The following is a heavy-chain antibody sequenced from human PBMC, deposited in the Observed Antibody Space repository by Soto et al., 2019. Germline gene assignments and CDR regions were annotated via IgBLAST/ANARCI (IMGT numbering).Heavy chain of an antibody. J-gene: IGHJ5*02. CDR2: INTGNGNT. CDR3: ARAISGYVT. Sequence: QVQLVQSGAEVKKPGASVKVSCKASGITSTTYAIHWVRQVPGQGLEWMGWINTGNGNTRYSQRFLGRASLTTYTSASTASMDLSSLTSEDTAVYYCARAISGYVTWGQGTLITVSS. V-gene: IGHV1-3*04. CDR1: GITSTTYA. D-gene: IGHD5-12*01.